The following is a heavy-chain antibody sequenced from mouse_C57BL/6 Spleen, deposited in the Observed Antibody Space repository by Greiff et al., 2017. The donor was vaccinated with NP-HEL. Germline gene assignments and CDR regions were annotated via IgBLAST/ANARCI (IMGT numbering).Heavy chain of an antibody. CDR2: IDPSDSYT. D-gene: IGHD3-2*02. V-gene: IGHV1-59*01. CDR3: ARKPGGDSSGYDY. J-gene: IGHJ2*01. Sequence: QVQLQQPGAELVRPGTSVKLSCKASGYTFTSYWMHWVKQRPGQGLEWIGVIDPSDSYTNYNQKFKGKATFTVDTSSSTAYMQLSSLTSEDSAVYYCARKPGGDSSGYDYWGQGTTLTVSS. CDR1: GYTFTSYW.